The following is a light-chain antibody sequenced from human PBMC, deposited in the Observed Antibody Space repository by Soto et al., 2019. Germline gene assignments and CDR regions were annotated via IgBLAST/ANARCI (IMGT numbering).Light chain of an antibody. J-gene: IGLJ2*01. CDR2: RNN. V-gene: IGLV1-47*01. CDR1: SSNIGRNY. CDR3: AAWDDSLSGPV. Sequence: QSVLTQPPSASGTPGQRVTISCSGSSSNIGRNYVYWYQQLPGTAPKLIIYRNNQRPSGVPDRFSVSRSGTSASLAIIGLRSEAEAEYYCAAWDDSLSGPVFGGGTKLTVL.